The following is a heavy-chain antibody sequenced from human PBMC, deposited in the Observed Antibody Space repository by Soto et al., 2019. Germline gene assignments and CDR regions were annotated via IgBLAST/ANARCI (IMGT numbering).Heavy chain of an antibody. J-gene: IGHJ4*02. D-gene: IGHD3-10*01. CDR3: ARTDYGSGTFDS. Sequence: DVQLVQSGAEVKKSGESLRISCTGSGYDFSAYWINWVRQMPGKGLEWMGTIYPGDSDVRYSPSFQGQVTISVHKSISFAYLQWSRLKAADTAIYYCARTDYGSGTFDSWGQGTLVTVSS. CDR2: IYPGDSDV. CDR1: GYDFSAYW. V-gene: IGHV5-51*03.